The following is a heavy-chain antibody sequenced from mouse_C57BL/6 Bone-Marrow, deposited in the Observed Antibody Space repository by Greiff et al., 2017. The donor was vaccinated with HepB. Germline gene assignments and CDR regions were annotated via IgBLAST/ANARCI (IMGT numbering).Heavy chain of an antibody. J-gene: IGHJ1*03. CDR1: GYSITSGYY. CDR2: ISYDGSN. D-gene: IGHD1-1*01. V-gene: IGHV3-6*01. Sequence: ESGPGLVKPSQSLSLTCSVTGYSITSGYYWNWIRQFPGNKLEWMGYISYDGSNNYNPSLKNRISITRDTSKNQFFLKLNSVTTEDTATYYCSITTGYFDVWGTGTTVTVSS. CDR3: SITTGYFDV.